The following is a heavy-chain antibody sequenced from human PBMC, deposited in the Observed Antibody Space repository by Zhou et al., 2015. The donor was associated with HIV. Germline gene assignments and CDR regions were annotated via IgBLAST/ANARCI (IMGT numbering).Heavy chain of an antibody. V-gene: IGHV3-7*01. CDR2: IKQDGSEK. J-gene: IGHJ4*02. CDR3: ARPFVSGGRRDPDY. Sequence: EVQLVESGGALVQPGGSLKLSCAASGFTFSTYWMNWVRQAPGKGLEWVANIKQDGSEKYYVDSVKGRFTISRDNAKNSLYLQMNSLRVEDSAVYYCARPFVSGGRRDPDYWGQGTLVTVSS. D-gene: IGHD3-10*01. CDR1: GFTFSTYW.